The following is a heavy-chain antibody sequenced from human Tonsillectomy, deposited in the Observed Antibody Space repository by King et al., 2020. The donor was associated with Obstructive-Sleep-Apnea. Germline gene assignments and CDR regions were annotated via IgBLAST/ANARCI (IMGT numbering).Heavy chain of an antibody. J-gene: IGHJ4*02. D-gene: IGHD5-12*01. CDR2: IYPADSDT. CDR1: GYSFTDYW. V-gene: IGHV5-51*01. Sequence: VQLVESGAEVKKPGESLKISCEGSGYSFTDYWIGWVRQMPGKGLEYMGIIYPADSDTRYSPSFQGQVTISADKSISTAYLQWSSLKASDTAMYYCARPLRGYSPCDPLGYWGQGTLVTVSS. CDR3: ARPLRGYSPCDPLGY.